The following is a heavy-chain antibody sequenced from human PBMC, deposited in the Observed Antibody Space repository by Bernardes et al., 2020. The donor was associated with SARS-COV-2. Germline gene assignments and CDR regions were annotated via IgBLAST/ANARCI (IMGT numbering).Heavy chain of an antibody. D-gene: IGHD3-22*01. J-gene: IGHJ6*02. CDR1: GFNFGCHA. Sequence: GGSLRLSCAVSGFNFGCHALSWVRQAPVKGLDWVSAISGCGGGSDNTYYADSVKGRFAISRDISKNTLSLQMNSLSVEDTAVYYCARDPNMSGYYLHFFGWDVWGQGTTVTVSS. V-gene: IGHV3-23*01. CDR2: ISGCGGGSDNT. CDR3: ARDPNMSGYYLHFFGWDV.